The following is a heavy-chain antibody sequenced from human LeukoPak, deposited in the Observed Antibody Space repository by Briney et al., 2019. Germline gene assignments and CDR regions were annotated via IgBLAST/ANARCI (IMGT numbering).Heavy chain of an antibody. CDR2: FYTSGST. CDR3: AREVIAAHNWFDP. CDR1: GDSISSSSYY. D-gene: IGHD6-6*01. V-gene: IGHV4-61*02. Sequence: SETLSLTCTVSGDSISSSSYYWSWIRQPAGKGLEWIGRFYTSGSTNYNPSLKSRVTISVDTSKNQFSLKLSSVTAADTAVYYCAREVIAAHNWFDPWGQGTLVTISS. J-gene: IGHJ5*02.